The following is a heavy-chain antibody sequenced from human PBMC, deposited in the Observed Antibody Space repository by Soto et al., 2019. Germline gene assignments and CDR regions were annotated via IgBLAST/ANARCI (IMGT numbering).Heavy chain of an antibody. Sequence: QVQLVESGGGVVQPGESLRLSCAASGFTFSTYGMHWVRQAPGKGLEWVALISDDGSSKYYADSVKGRFTISRDNSKNTLYLQMTGLRAEDTALYYCVTGGQSTNMVLIDYWGQGTLVTVPS. J-gene: IGHJ4*02. D-gene: IGHD3-10*01. CDR2: ISDDGSSK. V-gene: IGHV3-30*03. CDR3: VTGGQSTNMVLIDY. CDR1: GFTFSTYG.